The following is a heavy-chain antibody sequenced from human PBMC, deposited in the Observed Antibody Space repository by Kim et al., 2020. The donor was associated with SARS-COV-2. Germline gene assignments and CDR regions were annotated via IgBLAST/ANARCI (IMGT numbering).Heavy chain of an antibody. Sequence: GGSLRLSCAASGFTFSNYAMHWVRQAPGKGLEWVAIISYDGGKKYYVDSVKGRFTISRDNSKNTLYLEMNSLRADDTAVYYCAREGDVLFLDEIENQYFQHWGQGTLVTVSS. V-gene: IGHV3-30*04. CDR1: GFTFSNYA. J-gene: IGHJ1*01. D-gene: IGHD3-22*01. CDR2: ISYDGGKK. CDR3: AREGDVLFLDEIENQYFQH.